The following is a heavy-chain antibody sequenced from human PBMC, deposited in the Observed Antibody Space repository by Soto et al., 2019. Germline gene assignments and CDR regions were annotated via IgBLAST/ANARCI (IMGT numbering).Heavy chain of an antibody. Sequence: PGGSLRLSCAASGFTFSSYAMSWVRQAPGKGLEWVSAISGSGGSTYYADSVKGRFTISRDNSKNTLYLQMNSLRAEDTALYYCATSLEYYYDTSGYPYWGQGTLVTVSS. CDR1: GFTFSSYA. J-gene: IGHJ4*02. CDR2: ISGSGGST. D-gene: IGHD3-22*01. V-gene: IGHV3-23*01. CDR3: ATSLEYYYDTSGYPY.